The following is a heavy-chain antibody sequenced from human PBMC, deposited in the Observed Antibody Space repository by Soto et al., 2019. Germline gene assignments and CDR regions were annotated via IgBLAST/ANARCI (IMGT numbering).Heavy chain of an antibody. Sequence: SETLSLTCTVSGYSISSGYYWGWIRQPPGKGLEWIGSIYHSGSTYYNPSLKSRVTISVDTSKNQFSLKLSSVTAADTAVYYCARTTGGPGAFDIWGQGTMVTVSS. V-gene: IGHV4-38-2*02. CDR2: IYHSGST. D-gene: IGHD7-27*01. CDR3: ARTTGGPGAFDI. J-gene: IGHJ3*02. CDR1: GYSISSGYY.